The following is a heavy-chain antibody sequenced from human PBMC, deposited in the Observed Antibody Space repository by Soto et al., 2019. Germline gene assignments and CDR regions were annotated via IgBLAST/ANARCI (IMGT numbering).Heavy chain of an antibody. CDR3: AHGSYLDV. CDR1: GGSFSGNY. V-gene: IGHV4-34*12. Sequence: PSETLSLTCAVYGGSFSGNYWGWIRQPPGKGLEWIGEIIHSGSTSYNPSLKSRVTISVDTSKNQFSLKVSSVTAADTAVYYCAHGSYLDVWGQGTTVTVSS. CDR2: IIHSGST. J-gene: IGHJ6*02. D-gene: IGHD2-2*01.